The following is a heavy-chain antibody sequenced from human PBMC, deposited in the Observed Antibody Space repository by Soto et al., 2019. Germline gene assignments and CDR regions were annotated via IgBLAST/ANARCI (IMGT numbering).Heavy chain of an antibody. J-gene: IGHJ5*02. D-gene: IGHD5-12*01. CDR2: INHRGST. CDR1: GESFIGYY. CDR3: ARTDIVTTNWFDP. Sequence: QVHLQQWGAGLLKPSETLSLTCAVYGESFIGYYWTWIRQPPGKVLEWIGEINHRGSTNYNPSIKSRVTRSIDTSKNQFSLKLSSVTAADTSVYYCARTDIVTTNWFDPWGQGTLVTVSS. V-gene: IGHV4-34*02.